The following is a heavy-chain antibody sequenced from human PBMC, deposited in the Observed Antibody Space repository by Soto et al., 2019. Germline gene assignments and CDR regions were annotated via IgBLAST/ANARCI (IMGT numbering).Heavy chain of an antibody. CDR1: GGSISSEYYY. V-gene: IGHV4-30-4*08. CDR2: IHYTGSI. D-gene: IGHD1-1*01. CDR3: AREDDGGERDYYGLDI. Sequence: SETLSLTCIVSGGSISSEYYYWTWIRQSPGKGLEWIGYIHYTGSIMYNPSFKSRLTMAVDTSKNQFSLQLTSVTAADTAVYFCAREDDGGERDYYGLDIWGQGTTVTVSS. J-gene: IGHJ6*02.